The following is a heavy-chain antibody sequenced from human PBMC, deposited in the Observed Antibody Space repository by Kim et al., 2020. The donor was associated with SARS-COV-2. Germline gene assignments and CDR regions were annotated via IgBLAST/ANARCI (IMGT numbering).Heavy chain of an antibody. V-gene: IGHV3-33*03. CDR2: IWYDETTK. CDR1: GFNFGGYG. J-gene: IGHJ4*02. D-gene: IGHD3-16*02. Sequence: GGSLRLSCAASGFNFGGYGMHWVRQAPGKGLEWVAVIWYDETTKSYVDSVKGRFTVSRDKSENTVYLQMNSLRAEDTAVYYCAKGLEVHGIIVFDYWGQG. CDR3: AKGLEVHGIIVFDY.